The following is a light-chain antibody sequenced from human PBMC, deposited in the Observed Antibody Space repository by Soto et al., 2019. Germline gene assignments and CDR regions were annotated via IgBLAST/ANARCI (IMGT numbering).Light chain of an antibody. J-gene: IGKJ1*01. CDR3: QQYNDWPRT. CDR1: QTVSSN. Sequence: VFTPSPRPVSLTPEGTATLSSRASQTVSSNLAWYQQKPGQAPRLLIYGASTRATGIPARFSGSGSGTEFTLTISSLQSEDFAVYYCQQYNDWPRTFGQGAKADIK. V-gene: IGKV3-15*01. CDR2: GAS.